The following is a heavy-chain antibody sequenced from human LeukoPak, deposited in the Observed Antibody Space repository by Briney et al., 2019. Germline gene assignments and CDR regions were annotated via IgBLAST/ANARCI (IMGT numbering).Heavy chain of an antibody. D-gene: IGHD1-26*01. CDR1: GYTFTGYY. CDR3: AREPESGSYYNY. CDR2: INPNSGGT. V-gene: IGHV1-2*02. Sequence: ASVKVSCKASGYTFTGYYMHWVRQAPGQGLEWMGWINPNSGGTNYAQKFQGRVTMTRDTSISTAYMELSRLRSDDTAVYYCAREPESGSYYNYWGQGTLVTVSS. J-gene: IGHJ4*02.